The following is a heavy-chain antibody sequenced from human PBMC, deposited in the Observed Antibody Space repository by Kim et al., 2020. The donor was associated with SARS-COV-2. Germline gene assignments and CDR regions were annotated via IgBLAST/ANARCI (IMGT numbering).Heavy chain of an antibody. D-gene: IGHD1-26*01. Sequence: AETLSLTCTVSGVSISSYYWSWVRQPPGKGLEWIGYIYYSGSTNYNPSLKSRVTISVDTSKNQSSLKLSSVTTADTAVYYCAIHGVWDLRNSFDISFQGT. CDR1: GVSISSYY. CDR2: IYYSGST. V-gene: IGHV4-59*08. CDR3: AIHGVWDLRNSFDI. J-gene: IGHJ3*02.